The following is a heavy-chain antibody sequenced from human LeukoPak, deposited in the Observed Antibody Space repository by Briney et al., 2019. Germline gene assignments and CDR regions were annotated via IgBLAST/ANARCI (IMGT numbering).Heavy chain of an antibody. CDR2: INPSGGST. D-gene: IGHD1-26*01. Sequence: ASVKVSCKASGYTFTSNYMHWVRQAPGQGLEWMEIINPSGGSTSYAQKFQGRVTMTRDMSTSTVYMDLSSLRSEDTAVYYCALSAGGSYPHNDALDIWGQGTMVIVSS. CDR1: GYTFTSNY. V-gene: IGHV1-46*01. J-gene: IGHJ3*02. CDR3: ALSAGGSYPHNDALDI.